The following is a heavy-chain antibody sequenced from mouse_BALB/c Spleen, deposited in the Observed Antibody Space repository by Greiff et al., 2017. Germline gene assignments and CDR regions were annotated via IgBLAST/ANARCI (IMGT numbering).Heavy chain of an antibody. V-gene: IGHV3-6*02. Sequence: EVKLMESGPGLVKPSQSLSLTCSVTGYSITSGYYWNWIRQFPGNKLEWMGYISYDGSNNYNPSLKNRISITRDTSKNQFFLKLNSVTTEDTATYYCARSGNYGYFDVWGAGTTVTVSS. D-gene: IGHD1-3*01. CDR3: ARSGNYGYFDV. CDR1: GYSITSGYY. CDR2: ISYDGSN. J-gene: IGHJ1*01.